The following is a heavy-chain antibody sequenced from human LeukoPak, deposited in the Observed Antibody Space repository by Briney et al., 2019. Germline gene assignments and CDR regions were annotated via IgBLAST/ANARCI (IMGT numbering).Heavy chain of an antibody. V-gene: IGHV3-48*02. CDR3: ARDRGYFYDQLDY. CDR2: ISVSGGVR. J-gene: IGHJ4*02. D-gene: IGHD2/OR15-2a*01. CDR1: GYPFSSYS. Sequence: GGSLRLSCVASGYPFSSYSMNWIRQAPGKGLEWVSYISVSGGVRSYADSVKGRFTISRGDARNSLYLQMNSLKDEDTAVYYCARDRGYFYDQLDYWGQGTLVTVSS.